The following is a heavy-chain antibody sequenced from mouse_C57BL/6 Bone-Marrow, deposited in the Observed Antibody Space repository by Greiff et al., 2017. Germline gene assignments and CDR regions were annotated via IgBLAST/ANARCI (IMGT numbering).Heavy chain of an antibody. CDR3: ARHERGNYYAMDY. V-gene: IGHV1-62-2*01. J-gene: IGHJ4*01. CDR1: GYTFTEYT. Sequence: QVQLQQSGAELVKPGASVKLSCKASGYTFTEYTMHWVKQRSGQGLEWIGWFYPGSGSIKYNENFKAKATLTADKSSSAVSLALSRLTSEDTAVYFGARHERGNYYAMDYWGQGTSVTVSS. CDR2: FYPGSGSI. D-gene: IGHD1-1*02.